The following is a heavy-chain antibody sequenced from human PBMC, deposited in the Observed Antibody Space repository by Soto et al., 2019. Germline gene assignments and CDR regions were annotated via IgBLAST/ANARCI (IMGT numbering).Heavy chain of an antibody. CDR2: MYYSGTT. D-gene: IGHD2-2*01. CDR3: ARGVDCSSSSCYRYYGMDV. V-gene: IGHV4-61*08. J-gene: IGHJ6*02. CDR1: GGSVSSDDYY. Sequence: PSETLSLTCTVSGGSVSSDDYYWTWIRQPPGKGLEWIGYMYYSGTTNYSPSLKSRVTMSVDTSRNQFSLKLNSVTAAVTAVYYCARGVDCSSSSCYRYYGMDVWGQGTTVTVS.